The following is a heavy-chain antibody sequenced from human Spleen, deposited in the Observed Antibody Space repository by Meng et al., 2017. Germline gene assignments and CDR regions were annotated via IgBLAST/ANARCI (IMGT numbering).Heavy chain of an antibody. V-gene: IGHV3-23*01. CDR1: GFTFSSYA. CDR3: AKRGYYYDSSGYIPQYYFDY. J-gene: IGHJ4*02. D-gene: IGHD3-22*01. Sequence: GESLKISCAASGFTFSSYAMSWVRQAPGKGLEWGSAISGSGGSTYYADSVKGRFTISRDNSKNTLYLQMNSLRAEDTAVYYCAKRGYYYDSSGYIPQYYFDYWGQGTLVTVSS. CDR2: ISGSGGST.